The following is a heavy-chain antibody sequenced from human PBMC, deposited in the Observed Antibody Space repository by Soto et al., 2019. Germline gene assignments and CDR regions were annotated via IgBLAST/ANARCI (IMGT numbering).Heavy chain of an antibody. CDR2: ISWNSGNI. CDR1: GFTFDDYA. CDR3: AKEIGYSGKLFGGWFDP. D-gene: IGHD1-26*01. Sequence: VESGGGLVQPGRSLRLSCVASGFTFDDYAMHWVRQAPGEGLEWVSGISWNSGNIGYADSVKGRFTISRDNAKNSLYLQMNSLRAEDTALYYCAKEIGYSGKLFGGWFDPWGQGTLVTVSS. V-gene: IGHV3-9*01. J-gene: IGHJ5*02.